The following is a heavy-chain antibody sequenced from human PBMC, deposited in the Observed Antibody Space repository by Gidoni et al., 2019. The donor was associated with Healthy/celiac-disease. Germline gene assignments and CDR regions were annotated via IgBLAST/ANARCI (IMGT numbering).Heavy chain of an antibody. Sequence: EVQLLESGGGLVQPGGSLRLSCAASGFTFSRYAMSWVRQAPGKGLEWVSAISGSGGSTYYADSVKGRFTISRDNSKNTLYLQMNSLRAEDTAVYYCAKDLADGDYENPGYFDYWGQGTLVTVSS. CDR1: GFTFSRYA. J-gene: IGHJ4*02. V-gene: IGHV3-23*01. D-gene: IGHD4-17*01. CDR2: ISGSGGST. CDR3: AKDLADGDYENPGYFDY.